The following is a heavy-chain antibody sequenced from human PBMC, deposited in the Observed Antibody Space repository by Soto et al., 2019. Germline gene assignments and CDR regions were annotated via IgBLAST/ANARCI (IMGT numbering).Heavy chain of an antibody. V-gene: IGHV1-69*01. Sequence: QVLLVQSGAEMKQPGSSVSVSCKASGDSFTNYAFTWVRQAPGQGPEWLGGIILALGTPHYSQRFQGRLTITADESSSTVSMEMSNLRSEDTAVYFCSFHSDSNSYSRFDFWGQGTLVTVSS. CDR2: IILALGTP. CDR3: SFHSDSNSYSRFDF. CDR1: GDSFTNYA. D-gene: IGHD4-4*01. J-gene: IGHJ4*02.